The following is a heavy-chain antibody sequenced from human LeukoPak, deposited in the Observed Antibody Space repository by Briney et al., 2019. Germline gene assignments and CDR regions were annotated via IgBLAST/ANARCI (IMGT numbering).Heavy chain of an antibody. J-gene: IGHJ3*02. CDR2: IYYSGST. Sequence: SETLSLTCTVSGGSISSGDYYWGWIRQPPGKGLEWIGYIYYSGSTYYNPSLKSRVTLSVDKSKNQFSLKLSSVTAADTAVYYCAISSSPGAFDIWGQGTMVTVSS. V-gene: IGHV4-30-4*01. D-gene: IGHD6-6*01. CDR3: AISSSPGAFDI. CDR1: GGSISSGDYY.